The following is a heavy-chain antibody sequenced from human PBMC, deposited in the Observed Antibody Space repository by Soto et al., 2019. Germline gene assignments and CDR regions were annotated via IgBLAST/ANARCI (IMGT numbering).Heavy chain of an antibody. CDR3: AQVPRYTVTPPDDY. J-gene: IGHJ4*02. V-gene: IGHV3-30*18. CDR2: ISYDGTNK. CDR1: GFIFGSYG. Sequence: QVQLVESGGGVVQPGRSLRLSCVASGFIFGSYGMHWVRQAPGEGLEWVAVISYDGTNKYYADSVKGRFTISRDNSKNTLGLQMNSLRAEDTAVYYCAQVPRYTVTPPDDYWGQGTLVIVSS. D-gene: IGHD4-17*01.